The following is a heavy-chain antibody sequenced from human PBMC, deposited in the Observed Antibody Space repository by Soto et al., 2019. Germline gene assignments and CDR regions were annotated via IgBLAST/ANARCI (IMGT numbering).Heavy chain of an antibody. CDR3: ASAKIGAFLQFY. Sequence: GGSLRLSCAASGFTFSGYWMHWVRQAPGKGLVWVSRINSDGSTTSYADSVKGRFTISRDNAKNTLYLQMDSLRAEDTAVYYCASAKIGAFLQFYWGQGPLVTVSS. J-gene: IGHJ4*02. CDR1: GFTFSGYW. V-gene: IGHV3-74*01. CDR2: INSDGSTT. D-gene: IGHD6-19*01.